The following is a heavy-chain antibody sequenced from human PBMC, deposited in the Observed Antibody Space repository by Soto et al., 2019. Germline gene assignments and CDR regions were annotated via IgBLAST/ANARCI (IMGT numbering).Heavy chain of an antibody. CDR1: GYTFTNYY. V-gene: IGHV1-46*03. CDR3: SKPTTMVREINDVPCDF. Sequence: ASVKVSCKASGYTFTNYYIHWVRQAPGQGLEWMGVINPTGGRASYAPKFQGRVTLTRDTSTSTAYMELSSLRSDDTAVYFCSKPTTMVREINDVPCDFWGRG. CDR2: INPTGGRA. D-gene: IGHD3-10*01. J-gene: IGHJ4*01.